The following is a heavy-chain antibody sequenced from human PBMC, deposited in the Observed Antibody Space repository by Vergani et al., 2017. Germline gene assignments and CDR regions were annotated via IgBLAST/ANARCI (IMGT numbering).Heavy chain of an antibody. CDR2: ISGSGGST. Sequence: VQLLESGGGLVQPGGSLRLSCAASGFTFSSHAMSWVRQAPGKGLEWVSAISGSGGSTYYADSVKGRFTISRDNSKNTLYLQMNSLRAEDTAVYYCAKDPXPYPTYNWNYAQSTHFDYWGQGTLVTVSS. J-gene: IGHJ4*02. D-gene: IGHD1-7*01. CDR3: AKDPXPYPTYNWNYAQSTHFDY. V-gene: IGHV3-23*01. CDR1: GFTFSSHA.